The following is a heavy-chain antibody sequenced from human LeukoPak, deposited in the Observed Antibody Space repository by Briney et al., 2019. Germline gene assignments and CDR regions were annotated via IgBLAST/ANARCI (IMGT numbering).Heavy chain of an antibody. CDR2: IYTSGST. V-gene: IGHV4-61*02. CDR3: ARVGGGEVVYAFDI. CDR1: GGSISSGSYY. J-gene: IGHJ3*02. D-gene: IGHD3-10*01. Sequence: SETLSLTCTVSGGSISSGSYYWSWIRQPAGKGLEWIGRIYTSGSTNYNPSLKSRVTISVDTSKNQFSLKLSSVTAADTAVYYCARVGGGEVVYAFDIWGQGTMVTVSS.